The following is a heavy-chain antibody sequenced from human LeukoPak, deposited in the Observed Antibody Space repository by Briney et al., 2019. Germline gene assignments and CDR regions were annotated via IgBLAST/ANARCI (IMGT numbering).Heavy chain of an antibody. CDR3: ARESGYSYGLAGFFDY. V-gene: IGHV3-53*01. D-gene: IGHD5-18*01. CDR2: IYSDGRI. Sequence: GGSLRLSCAASGFTVSSNYMSWVRQAPGKGLEWVSVIYSDGRIHYSDSVKGRFTISRDDSKNTLYLQMNSLRAEDTAVYYCARESGYSYGLAGFFDYWGQGTLVTVSS. J-gene: IGHJ4*02. CDR1: GFTVSSNY.